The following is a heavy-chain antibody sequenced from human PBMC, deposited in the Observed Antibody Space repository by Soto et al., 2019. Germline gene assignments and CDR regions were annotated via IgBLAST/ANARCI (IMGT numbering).Heavy chain of an antibody. D-gene: IGHD5-12*01. V-gene: IGHV1-18*01. CDR1: GYTFTSYG. CDR2: ISAYNGNT. CDR3: AKDNGSGCDWLRVGDASDI. Sequence: GASVKVSCKASGYTFTSYGISWVRQAPGQGLEWMGWISAYNGNTNYAQKLQGRVTMTTDTSTSTAYMELRSLRSDDTAVYYCAKDNGSGCDWLRVGDASDIWGQGTMVTVSS. J-gene: IGHJ3*02.